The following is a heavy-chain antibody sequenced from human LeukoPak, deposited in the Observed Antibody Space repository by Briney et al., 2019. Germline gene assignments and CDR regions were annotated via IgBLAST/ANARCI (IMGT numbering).Heavy chain of an antibody. J-gene: IGHJ4*02. CDR1: GGSFSGYY. D-gene: IGHD6-19*01. Sequence: ETLSLTCAVYGGSFSGYYWSWVRQAPGKGLEWVANIKQDGSEKYYVDSVKGRFTISGDNAKNSLYLQMNSLRAEDTAVYYCARERIAVAGTTDYWGQGTLVTVSS. CDR2: IKQDGSEK. V-gene: IGHV3-7*03. CDR3: ARERIAVAGTTDY.